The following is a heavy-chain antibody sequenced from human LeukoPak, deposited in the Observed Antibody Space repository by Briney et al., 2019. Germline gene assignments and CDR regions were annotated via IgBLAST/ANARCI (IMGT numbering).Heavy chain of an antibody. V-gene: IGHV4-4*07. Sequence: ASETLSLTCTVSGGSISSYYWSWIRQPAGKGLEWIGRIYTSGSTNYNPSLKSRVTMSVDTSKNQFSLKLSSVTAADTAVYYCASGYSSSPLDYWGQGTLVTVSS. CDR1: GGSISSYY. CDR3: ASGYSSSPLDY. J-gene: IGHJ4*02. D-gene: IGHD6-6*01. CDR2: IYTSGST.